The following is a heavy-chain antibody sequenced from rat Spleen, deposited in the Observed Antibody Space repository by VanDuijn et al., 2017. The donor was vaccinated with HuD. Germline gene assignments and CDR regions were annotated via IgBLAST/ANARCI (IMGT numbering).Heavy chain of an antibody. CDR3: ARGPMHITGNYFDY. Sequence: GNTDHNSALKSRLSISRDTSKSQVFLKMNSLETEDIASYYCARGPMHITGNYFDYWGQGVMVTVSS. V-gene: IGHV2-30*01. CDR2: GNT. J-gene: IGHJ2*01. D-gene: IGHD1-6*01.